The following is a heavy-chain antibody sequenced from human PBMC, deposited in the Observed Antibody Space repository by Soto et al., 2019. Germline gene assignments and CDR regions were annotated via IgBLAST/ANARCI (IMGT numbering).Heavy chain of an antibody. D-gene: IGHD3-22*01. Sequence: GESLKISCKGSGYSFTSYWISWVRQMPGKGMEWMGRIDPSDSYTNYSPSFQGHVTISADKSISTAYLQRSSLKASDTAMYYCARHGGLDRYYDSSGYSHYYYGMDVWGQGTTVTVSS. CDR2: IDPSDSYT. CDR1: GYSFTSYW. V-gene: IGHV5-10-1*01. CDR3: ARHGGLDRYYDSSGYSHYYYGMDV. J-gene: IGHJ6*02.